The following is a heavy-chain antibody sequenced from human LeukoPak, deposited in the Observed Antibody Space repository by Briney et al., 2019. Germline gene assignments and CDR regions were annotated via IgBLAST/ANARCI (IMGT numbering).Heavy chain of an antibody. V-gene: IGHV4-39*01. Sequence: SETLSLTCTVSGGSVSSSSYSWGWIRQPPGMGLEWIGSIYYSGSIYYNPSLKSRVTIFVDTSKNQFSLKLTSVTAADTAVYYCARLLKRSSGCYFDYWSQGTLVTVSS. J-gene: IGHJ4*02. CDR2: IYYSGSI. D-gene: IGHD6-19*01. CDR3: ARLLKRSSGCYFDY. CDR1: GGSVSSSSYS.